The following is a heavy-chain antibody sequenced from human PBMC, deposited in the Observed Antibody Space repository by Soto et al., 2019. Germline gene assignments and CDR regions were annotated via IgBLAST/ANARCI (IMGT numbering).Heavy chain of an antibody. D-gene: IGHD2-15*01. V-gene: IGHV3-30-3*01. J-gene: IGHJ4*02. CDR3: ARFKGCSVGSFYPYFDY. CDR1: GFTFSSYA. Sequence: QVQLVESGGGVVQPGRSLRLSCAASGFTFSSYAMHWVRQAPGKGLEWVAVMSYDGSNKYYADSVKGRFTISRDNSXNXXYLQMNSLRAEDTAVYYWARFKGCSVGSFYPYFDYWGQGTLVTVSS. CDR2: MSYDGSNK.